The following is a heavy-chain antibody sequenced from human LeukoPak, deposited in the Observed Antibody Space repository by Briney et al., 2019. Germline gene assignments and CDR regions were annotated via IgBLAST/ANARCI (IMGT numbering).Heavy chain of an antibody. Sequence: SETLSLTCTVSGYSISSGYYWGWIRQPPGKGLEWIGSIYHSGSTYYNPSLKSRVTISVDTSKNQFSLKLSSVTAADTAVYYCARCSRSITMVRGGRRGNYYYYYMDVWGKGTTVTVSS. J-gene: IGHJ6*03. CDR2: IYHSGST. V-gene: IGHV4-38-2*02. D-gene: IGHD3-10*01. CDR3: ARCSRSITMVRGGRRGNYYYYYMDV. CDR1: GYSISSGYY.